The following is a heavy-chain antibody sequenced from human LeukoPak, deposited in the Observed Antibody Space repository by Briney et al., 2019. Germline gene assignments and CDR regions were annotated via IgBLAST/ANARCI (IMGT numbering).Heavy chain of an antibody. Sequence: GGSLRLSCAASGFTFSSYSMNWVRQAPGKGLEWVSYISSSSSTIYYADSVKGRFTISRDNAKNTLYLQMNSLRAEDTAVYYCAKDLAGYSSGWYENWFDPWGQGTLATVSS. CDR3: AKDLAGYSSGWYENWFDP. J-gene: IGHJ5*02. D-gene: IGHD6-19*01. CDR2: ISSSSSTI. V-gene: IGHV3-48*01. CDR1: GFTFSSYS.